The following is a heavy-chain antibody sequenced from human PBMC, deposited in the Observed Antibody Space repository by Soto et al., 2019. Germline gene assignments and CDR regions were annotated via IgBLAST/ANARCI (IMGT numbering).Heavy chain of an antibody. Sequence: QVQLVESGGGVVQPGRSLRLSCAASGFTFSSYGMHWVRQAPGKGLEWVAGISYDGSNKYHADSVKGRFSVSRDNSRNTLNLQMRSLRGEDTAVYYCARDYDGLSYWGQGALVTVSS. CDR2: ISYDGSNK. D-gene: IGHD3-16*01. V-gene: IGHV3-30*03. J-gene: IGHJ4*02. CDR3: ARDYDGLSY. CDR1: GFTFSSYG.